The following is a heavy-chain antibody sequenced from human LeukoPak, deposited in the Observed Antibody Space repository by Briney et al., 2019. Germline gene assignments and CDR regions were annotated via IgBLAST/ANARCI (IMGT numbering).Heavy chain of an antibody. CDR3: AKTKGYSYGYYFDY. J-gene: IGHJ4*02. CDR2: MSYDGFNK. D-gene: IGHD5-18*01. CDR1: GFTSSSYA. V-gene: IGHV3-30*18. Sequence: GGSLRLSCAASGFTSSSYAMHWVRQSLGKGLEWMAVMSYDGFNKYYADSVKGRFTISRDNSKNTLYLQMNSLRAEDTAVYYCAKTKGYSYGYYFDYWGQGTLVTVSS.